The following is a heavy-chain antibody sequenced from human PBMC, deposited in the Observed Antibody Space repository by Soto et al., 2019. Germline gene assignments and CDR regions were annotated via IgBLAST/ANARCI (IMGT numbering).Heavy chain of an antibody. CDR1: GFTFSSYE. CDR3: ARDEDYYDSSGYYSL. D-gene: IGHD3-22*01. Sequence: GGSLRLSCAASGFTFSSYEINWVRQAPGKGLEWVSYISSSGSTIYYADSVKGRFTISRDNAKNSLYLQMNSLRAEDTAVYYCARDEDYYDSSGYYSLWGQETLVTVSS. V-gene: IGHV3-48*03. CDR2: ISSSGSTI. J-gene: IGHJ4*02.